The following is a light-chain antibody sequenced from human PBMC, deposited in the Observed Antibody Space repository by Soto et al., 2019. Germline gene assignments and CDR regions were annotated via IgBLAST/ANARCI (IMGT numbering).Light chain of an antibody. CDR1: QDISNY. CDR2: DAA. Sequence: DIQMTQSPSSLSASVGDRVTITFQASQDISNYLNWYQQKPGKAPKLLIYDAANLETGVPSRFIGSGSGTDFTFTISSLQPEDIATYYCQQYDNLPYTFGQGTKLAIK. J-gene: IGKJ2*01. CDR3: QQYDNLPYT. V-gene: IGKV1-33*01.